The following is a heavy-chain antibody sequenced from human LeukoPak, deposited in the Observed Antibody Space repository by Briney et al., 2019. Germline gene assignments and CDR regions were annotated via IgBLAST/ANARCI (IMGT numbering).Heavy chain of an antibody. CDR1: GGSFSGYY. D-gene: IGHD2-2*02. V-gene: IGHV4-34*01. CDR3: ARTGRHQLLYRGSYNWFDP. CDR2: INHSGRT. Sequence: PSETLSLTCAVYGGSFSGYYWSWIRQPPGKGLEWIGEINHSGRTNYNPSLKSRVTISVDTSKNQFSLKLSSVTAADTAVYYCARTGRHQLLYRGSYNWFDPWGQGTLVTVSS. J-gene: IGHJ5*02.